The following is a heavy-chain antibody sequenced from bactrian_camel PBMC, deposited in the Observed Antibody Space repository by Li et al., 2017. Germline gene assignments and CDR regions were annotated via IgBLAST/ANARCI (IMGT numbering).Heavy chain of an antibody. D-gene: IGHD2*01. CDR1: GYHYGGNC. V-gene: IGHV3S1*01. J-gene: IGHJ6*01. Sequence: VQLVESGGGSVQTGGSLRLSCQVSGYHYGGNCLGWFRQAPGKEREGVASIHAYTGMTAYAESVKGRFTISRDGTKNTMALQMNMLKSEDTDMYYCAAGICTIRDVNLGWKNPFGYWGQGTQVTVS. CDR3: AAGICTIRDVNLGWKNPFGY. CDR2: IHAYTGMT.